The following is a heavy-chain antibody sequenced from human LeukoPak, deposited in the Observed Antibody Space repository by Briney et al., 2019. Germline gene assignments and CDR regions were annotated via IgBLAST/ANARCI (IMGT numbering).Heavy chain of an antibody. Sequence: SETLSLTCAVYGGAFSGYYWSWIRQPPWKGLEWIGEINHSGSTNYNPSLKSRVTISVDTSKNQFSLKLSSVTAADTAVYYCARQRNYDFWSGYYQGVNWFDPWGQGTLVTVSS. D-gene: IGHD3-3*01. V-gene: IGHV4-34*01. J-gene: IGHJ5*02. CDR1: GGAFSGYY. CDR2: INHSGST. CDR3: ARQRNYDFWSGYYQGVNWFDP.